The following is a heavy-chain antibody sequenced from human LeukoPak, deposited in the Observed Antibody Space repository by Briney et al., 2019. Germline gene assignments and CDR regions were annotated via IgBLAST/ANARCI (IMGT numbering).Heavy chain of an antibody. CDR2: ISSSSSYI. CDR3: ARDPTVVVPAAMRTYMDV. D-gene: IGHD2-2*01. Sequence: GGSLRLSCTASGFSFGHYGMNWVRQAPGKGLEWVSSISSSSSYIYYADSVKGRFTISRDNAKNSLYLQMNSLRAEDTAVYYCARDPTVVVPAAMRTYMDVWGKGTTVTISS. J-gene: IGHJ6*04. CDR1: GFSFGHYG. V-gene: IGHV3-21*01.